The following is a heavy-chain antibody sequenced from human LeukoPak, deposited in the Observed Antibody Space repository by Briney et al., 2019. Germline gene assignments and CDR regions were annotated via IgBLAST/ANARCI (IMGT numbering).Heavy chain of an antibody. Sequence: GESLKISCKGSGYSFTSYWIGWVRQMPGKGLEWVGIIYPGDSDTRYSPSFQGQVTISADKSISTAYLQWSSLKASDTAMYYCATRRQITMIVVPDAFDIWGQGTMVTVSS. CDR1: GYSFTSYW. V-gene: IGHV5-51*01. CDR2: IYPGDSDT. D-gene: IGHD3-22*01. J-gene: IGHJ3*02. CDR3: ATRRQITMIVVPDAFDI.